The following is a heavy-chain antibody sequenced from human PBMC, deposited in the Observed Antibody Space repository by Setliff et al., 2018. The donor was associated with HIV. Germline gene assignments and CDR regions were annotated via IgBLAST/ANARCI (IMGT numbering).Heavy chain of an antibody. Sequence: SETLSLTCTVSGGSISSNSYYWSWIRQPAGKGLEWIGHIYTNGRTNYNPPLKSRVTISVDPSKNQFSLKLSSVTATDTAMYFCASFYDNSGWFYFDYWGQGTLVTVSS. J-gene: IGHJ4*02. D-gene: IGHD3-22*01. V-gene: IGHV4-61*09. CDR2: IYTNGRT. CDR3: ASFYDNSGWFYFDY. CDR1: GGSISSNSYY.